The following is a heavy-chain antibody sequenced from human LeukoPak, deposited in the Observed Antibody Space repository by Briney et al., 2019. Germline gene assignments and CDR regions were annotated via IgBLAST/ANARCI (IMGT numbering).Heavy chain of an antibody. D-gene: IGHD3-9*01. V-gene: IGHV3-23*01. CDR2: ISGSGGST. Sequence: GGSLRLSCAASGFTFSIAWMSWVRQAPGKGLEWVSAISGSGGSTYYADSVKGRFTISRDNSKNTLYLQMNSLRAEDTAVYYCAKATYFDWLLYFDYWGQGTLVTVSS. CDR3: AKATYFDWLLYFDY. CDR1: GFTFSIAW. J-gene: IGHJ4*02.